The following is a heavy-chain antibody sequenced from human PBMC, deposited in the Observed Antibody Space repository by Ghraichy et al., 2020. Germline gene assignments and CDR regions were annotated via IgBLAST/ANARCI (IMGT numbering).Heavy chain of an antibody. Sequence: SQTLSLTCAVYGGSFSGYYWSWIRQPPGKGLEWIGEINHSGSTNYNPSLKSRVTISVDTSKNQFSLKLSSVTAADTAVYYCARGGWLDYWGQGTLVTVSS. CDR1: GGSFSGYY. CDR3: ARGGWLDY. D-gene: IGHD6-19*01. V-gene: IGHV4-34*01. CDR2: INHSGST. J-gene: IGHJ4*02.